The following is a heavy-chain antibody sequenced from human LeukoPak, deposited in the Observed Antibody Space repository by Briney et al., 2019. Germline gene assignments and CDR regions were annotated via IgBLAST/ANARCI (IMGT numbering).Heavy chain of an antibody. D-gene: IGHD3-10*01. V-gene: IGHV3-30*02. CDR2: IRYDGSNK. CDR1: GFTFSSYG. Sequence: PGGSLRLSCAASGFTFSSYGMHWVRQAPGKGLEWVAFIRYDGSNKYYADSVKGRFTISRDNSKNTLYLQMSSLRAEDTAVYYCAKDPARGAFAYYYMDVWGKGTTVTISS. CDR3: AKDPARGAFAYYYMDV. J-gene: IGHJ6*03.